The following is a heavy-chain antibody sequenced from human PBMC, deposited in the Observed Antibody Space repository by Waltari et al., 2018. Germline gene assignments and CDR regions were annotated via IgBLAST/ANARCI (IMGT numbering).Heavy chain of an antibody. CDR1: GLALRKYA. CDR3: ARNGYNWVAFDV. CDR2: ISGTGATK. J-gene: IGHJ3*01. D-gene: IGHD5-12*01. V-gene: IGHV3-23*01. Sequence: EVQLLESGGGLAQPGGSLRLSCVGSGLALRKYAMTWFRQAPGKALECVSSISGTGATKYYVDSVRGRFSISRDDSKNILFLQMDSLRVEDTALYFCARNGYNWVAFDVWGQGAMVSVSS.